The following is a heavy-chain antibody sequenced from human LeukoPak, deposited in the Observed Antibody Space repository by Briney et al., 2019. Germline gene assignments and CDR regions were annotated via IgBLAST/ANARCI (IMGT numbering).Heavy chain of an antibody. CDR1: GYTFITYG. CDR2: ISPNNGNT. V-gene: IGHV1-18*01. Sequence: ASAKVSCKASGYTFITYGISWVRQAPGQGLEWMGCISPNNGNTNYAQKFQDRAIMTTDTSTSTAYMELRSLRLDDTAVYYCARAGETDYWGQGTLVTVSS. J-gene: IGHJ4*02. CDR3: ARAGETDY. D-gene: IGHD3-16*01.